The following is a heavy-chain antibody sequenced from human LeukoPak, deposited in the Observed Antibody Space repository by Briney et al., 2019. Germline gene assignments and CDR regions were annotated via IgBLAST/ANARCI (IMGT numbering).Heavy chain of an antibody. CDR3: ARVGATTRAFDY. J-gene: IGHJ4*02. Sequence: PSQTLSLTCAVSDGSISSGGYSWSWIRQPPGKGLEWIGYIYHSGSTYYNPSLKSRVTISVDRSKNQFSLKLSSVTAADTAVYYCARVGATTRAFDYWGQGTLVTVSS. V-gene: IGHV4-30-2*01. D-gene: IGHD1-26*01. CDR2: IYHSGST. CDR1: DGSISSGGYS.